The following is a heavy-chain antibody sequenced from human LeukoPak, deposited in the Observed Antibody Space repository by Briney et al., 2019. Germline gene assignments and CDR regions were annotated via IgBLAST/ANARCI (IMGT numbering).Heavy chain of an antibody. D-gene: IGHD3-3*01. V-gene: IGHV4-31*03. CDR1: GGSISSGGYY. Sequence: PSQTLSLTCTVSGGSISSGGYYWSWIRQHPGKGLEWIGYIYYSGSTYYNPSLKSRVTISVDTSKNQFSLKLSSVTAADTAVYYCAREYYDFWSGGTDWFDPWGQGTLVTVSS. CDR2: IYYSGST. J-gene: IGHJ5*02. CDR3: AREYYDFWSGGTDWFDP.